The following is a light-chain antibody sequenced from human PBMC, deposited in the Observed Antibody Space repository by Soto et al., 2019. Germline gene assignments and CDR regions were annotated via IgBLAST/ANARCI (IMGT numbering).Light chain of an antibody. Sequence: DIQMTQSPSTLSASVGDRVTITCRASERISSWLAWYQQKPGKAPTLLIYDASILETGVPSRLTGSGPGTEFTLTISRLLPHDFATYYGQQYNRYSTVGQ. CDR3: QQYNRYST. CDR1: ERISSW. CDR2: DAS. V-gene: IGKV1-5*01. J-gene: IGKJ1*01.